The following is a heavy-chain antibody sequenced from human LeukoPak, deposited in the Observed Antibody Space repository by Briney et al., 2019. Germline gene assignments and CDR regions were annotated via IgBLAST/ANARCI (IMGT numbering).Heavy chain of an antibody. D-gene: IGHD1-1*01. CDR1: GGSISGYY. J-gene: IGHJ4*02. Sequence: SETLSLTCTVSGGSISGYYWSWIRQPPGKGLEWIGYIYDSGSTNCNPSLKSRVSIALDTSKNQFSLNLSSVTAADTAVYYCARVDTYHCVRLDYWGQGTLVTVSS. CDR3: ARVDTYHCVRLDY. V-gene: IGHV4-59*01. CDR2: IYDSGST.